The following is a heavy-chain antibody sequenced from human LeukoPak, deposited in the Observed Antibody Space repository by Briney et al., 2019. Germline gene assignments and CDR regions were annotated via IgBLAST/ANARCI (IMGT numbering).Heavy chain of an antibody. CDR2: INPIFGIA. V-gene: IGHV1-69*10. J-gene: IGHJ6*02. Sequence: SVKVCCKASGCTFSSYDISLVRQAPGQGLEWLGVINPIFGIANYAQKFQGRVTITADKSTSTAYMELSSLRSEDTAVYYCARERTSHLLDYYYYGMDVWGQGTTVTVSS. D-gene: IGHD1-14*01. CDR3: ARERTSHLLDYYYYGMDV. CDR1: GCTFSSYD.